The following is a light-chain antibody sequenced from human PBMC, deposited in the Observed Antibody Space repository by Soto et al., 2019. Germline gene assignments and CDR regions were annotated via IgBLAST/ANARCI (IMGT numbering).Light chain of an antibody. V-gene: IGKV3-11*01. CDR2: DAS. CDR1: QSVRSF. Sequence: EVVMTQSPATLSVSPGERATLSCRASQSVRSFLGWYQQKPGQAPRLLMYDASNRATGIPARFRGSGSGTDFTLTISSLEPEDCAVYYCQQRSNWPWTFGQGTKVDIK. J-gene: IGKJ1*01. CDR3: QQRSNWPWT.